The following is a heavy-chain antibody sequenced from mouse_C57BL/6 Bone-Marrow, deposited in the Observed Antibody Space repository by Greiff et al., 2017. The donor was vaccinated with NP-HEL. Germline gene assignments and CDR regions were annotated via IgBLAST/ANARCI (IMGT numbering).Heavy chain of an antibody. Sequence: VQLKQSGPELVKPGASVKISCKASGYAFSSSWMNWVKQRPGKGLEWIGRIYPGDGDTNYNGKFKGKATLTADKSSSTAYMQLSSLTSEDSAVYFCARSSIITTVVAPYYYAMDYWGQGTSVTVSS. J-gene: IGHJ4*01. V-gene: IGHV1-82*01. D-gene: IGHD1-1*01. CDR1: GYAFSSSW. CDR3: ARSSIITTVVAPYYYAMDY. CDR2: IYPGDGDT.